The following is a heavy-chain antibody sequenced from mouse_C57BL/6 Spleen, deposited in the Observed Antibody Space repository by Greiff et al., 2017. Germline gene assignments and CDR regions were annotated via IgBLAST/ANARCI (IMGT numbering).Heavy chain of an antibody. Sequence: EVMLVESGGGLVKPGGSLKLSCAASGFPFSSYAMSWVRQTPEKRLEWVATISDGGSYTYYPDNVKGRFTISRDNAKNNLYLQMSHLKSEDTAMYYCARVPSYYYGSSYEGYAMDYWGQGTSVTVSS. CDR1: GFPFSSYA. CDR2: ISDGGSYT. D-gene: IGHD1-1*01. J-gene: IGHJ4*01. V-gene: IGHV5-4*03. CDR3: ARVPSYYYGSSYEGYAMDY.